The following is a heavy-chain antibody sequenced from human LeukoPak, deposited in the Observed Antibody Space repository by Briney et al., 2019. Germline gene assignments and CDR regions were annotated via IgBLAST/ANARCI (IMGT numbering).Heavy chain of an antibody. CDR2: ITRSSSYI. Sequence: PGGSLRLSCAASGFTFSIYSMNWVRQATGKGLECVSSITRSSSYIYYADSVKGRFPIPRDNAKNSLYLHMNRLSAEDTAVYYCARGTVGISSHGRLYYYYGMDVWGQGTTVTVSS. CDR3: ARGTVGISSHGRLYYYYGMDV. CDR1: GFTFSIYS. D-gene: IGHD2-2*01. J-gene: IGHJ6*02. V-gene: IGHV3-21*01.